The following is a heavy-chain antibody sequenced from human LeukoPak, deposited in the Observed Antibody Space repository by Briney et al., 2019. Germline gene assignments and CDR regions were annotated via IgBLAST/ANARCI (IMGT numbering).Heavy chain of an antibody. J-gene: IGHJ6*03. CDR2: IYYRGST. Sequence: SETISTTSTVSSGSTTSGDYYRSSIRHPPGKALEWIAYIYYRGSTYYNPSLKSRVTISVDTSTNQFSLKLSSVTAADTAVYYCARASITYYYYYYMGVWGKGTTVTVSS. V-gene: IGHV4-30-4*02. CDR1: SGSTTSGDYY. D-gene: IGHD1-14*01. CDR3: ARASITYYYYYYMGV.